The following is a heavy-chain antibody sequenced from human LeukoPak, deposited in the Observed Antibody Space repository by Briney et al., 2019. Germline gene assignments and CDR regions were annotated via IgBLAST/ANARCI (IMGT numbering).Heavy chain of an antibody. D-gene: IGHD3-10*01. V-gene: IGHV1-8*01. CDR1: GYTFTSYD. CDR3: ARETSSSPTLYYGSGSSSY. J-gene: IGHJ4*02. Sequence: ASVKVSCKASGYTFTSYDINWVRQATGQGLEWMGWMNPNSGNTGYAQKFQGRVTMTRNTSISTAYMELSSLRSEDTAVYYCARETSSSPTLYYGSGSSSYWGQGTLVTVSS. CDR2: MNPNSGNT.